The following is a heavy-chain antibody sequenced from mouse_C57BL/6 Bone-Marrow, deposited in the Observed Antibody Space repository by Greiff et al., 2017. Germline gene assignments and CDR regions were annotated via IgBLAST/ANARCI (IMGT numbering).Heavy chain of an antibody. CDR3: ARYDGYYGGYWYFDV. D-gene: IGHD2-3*01. J-gene: IGHJ1*03. V-gene: IGHV1-64*01. CDR2: IHPNSGST. Sequence: VQLQQPGAELVKPGASVKLSCKASGYTFTSYWMHWVKQRPGQGLEWIGMIHPNSGSTNYNEKFKSKATLTVDKSSSTAYMQLSSLTSEDSAVYYCARYDGYYGGYWYFDVWGTGTTVTVSS. CDR1: GYTFTSYW.